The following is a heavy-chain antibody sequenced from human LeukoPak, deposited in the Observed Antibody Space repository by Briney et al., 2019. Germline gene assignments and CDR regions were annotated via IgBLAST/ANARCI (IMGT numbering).Heavy chain of an antibody. D-gene: IGHD5-24*01. CDR2: INPNSGAT. Sequence: VASVKVSCKASGYTFTGYYMHWVRQAPGQGLEWMGWINPNSGATNYAQKFQGRVTMTRDTSISTAYMELSTLRSDDTAVYYCARERGEMATITAYGYWGQGTLVTVSS. CDR1: GYTFTGYY. V-gene: IGHV1-2*02. CDR3: ARERGEMATITAYGY. J-gene: IGHJ4*02.